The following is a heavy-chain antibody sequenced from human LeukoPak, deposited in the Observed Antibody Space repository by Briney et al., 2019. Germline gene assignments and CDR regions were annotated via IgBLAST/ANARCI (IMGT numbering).Heavy chain of an antibody. J-gene: IGHJ6*03. CDR2: FDPEDGET. V-gene: IGHV1-24*01. CDR3: ASGSLGDGYGVGDYYQYMDV. CDR1: GYTLTELS. D-gene: IGHD5-24*01. Sequence: ASVKVSCKVSGYTLTELSMHWVRQAPGKGLEWMGGFDPEDGETIYAQEFQGRVTFTTDESASTAYMEVSSLRSEDTAVYYCASGSLGDGYGVGDYYQYMDVWGKGTTVTVSS.